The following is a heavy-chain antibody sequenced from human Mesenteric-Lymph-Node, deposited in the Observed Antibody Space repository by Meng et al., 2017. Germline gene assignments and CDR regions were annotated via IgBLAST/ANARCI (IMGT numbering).Heavy chain of an antibody. CDR2: ISGSGGST. CDR3: AKDPYAYRYFDY. CDR1: GFTFSSYA. J-gene: IGHJ4*02. Sequence: GESLKISCAASGFTFSSYAMSWVRQAPGKGLEWVSAISGSGGSTYHADSVKGRFTISRDNSKNTLYLQMNSLRAEDTAVYYCAKDPYAYRYFDYWGQGTLVTVSS. V-gene: IGHV3-23*01. D-gene: IGHD3-16*01.